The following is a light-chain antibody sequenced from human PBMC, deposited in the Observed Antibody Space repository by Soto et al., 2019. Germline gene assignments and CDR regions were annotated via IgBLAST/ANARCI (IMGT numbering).Light chain of an antibody. Sequence: EIVLTQSPGTLSLSPGERATLSCRASQSVSSSYLAWYQQKPGQAPRLLIHGASSRATGIPDRFSGSGSGTDFNHNISRLEHADSAAYYCQQRSYWPPTPVGTGTRLEIK. CDR2: GAS. CDR3: QQRSYWPPTP. V-gene: IGKV3D-20*02. CDR1: QSVSSSY. J-gene: IGKJ5*01.